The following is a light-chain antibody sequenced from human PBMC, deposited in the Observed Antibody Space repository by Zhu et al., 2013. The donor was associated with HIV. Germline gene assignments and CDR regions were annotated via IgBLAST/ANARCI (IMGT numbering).Light chain of an antibody. CDR1: QGITTY. CDR2: DAS. J-gene: IGKJ3*01. V-gene: IGKV1-9*01. Sequence: DIQLTQSPSFLSASVGDRVRITCRASQGITTYLAWYQQKPGKAPKLLIYDASTLQSGVPSRFSGSGSGTEFTLTITSLQPEDFATYYCQHVNENAAFGPGTKVDV. CDR3: QHVNENAA.